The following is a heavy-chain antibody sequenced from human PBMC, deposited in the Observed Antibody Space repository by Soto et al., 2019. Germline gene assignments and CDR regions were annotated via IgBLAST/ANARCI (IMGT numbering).Heavy chain of an antibody. CDR1: GYTFTSYG. V-gene: IGHV1-18*01. J-gene: IGHJ4*02. CDR3: ARVRCGSTSCLRLDY. Sequence: GSSVNVSCKASGYTFTSYGISWVRQAPGQGLEWMGWISAYNGNTNYAQKLQGRVTMTTDTSTSTAYMKLNSVSAADTAVYYCARVRCGSTSCLRLDYWGQGTLVTVSS. CDR2: ISAYNGNT. D-gene: IGHD2-2*01.